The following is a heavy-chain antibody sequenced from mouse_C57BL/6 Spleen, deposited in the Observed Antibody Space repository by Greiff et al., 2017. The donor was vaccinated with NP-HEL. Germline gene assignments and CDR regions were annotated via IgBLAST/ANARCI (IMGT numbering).Heavy chain of an antibody. CDR3: AREEVITTVVASPYFDY. CDR1: GYTFTSYW. J-gene: IGHJ2*01. CDR2: IDPSDSET. D-gene: IGHD1-1*01. V-gene: IGHV1-52*01. Sequence: QVQLQQPGAELVRPGSSVKLSCKASGYTFTSYWMHWVKQRPIQGLEWIGNIDPSDSETHYNQKFKDKATLTVDKSSSTAYMQLSSLTSEDSAVYYCAREEVITTVVASPYFDYWGQGTTLTVSS.